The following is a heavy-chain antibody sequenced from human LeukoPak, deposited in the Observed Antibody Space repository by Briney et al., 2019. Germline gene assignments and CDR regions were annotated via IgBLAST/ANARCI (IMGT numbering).Heavy chain of an antibody. V-gene: IGHV7-4-1*02. J-gene: IGHJ4*02. CDR2: INTNTGNP. CDR1: GYTFTSYA. D-gene: IGHD3-9*01. CDR3: ARASTHEDVLRYFDWLLPRSYFDY. Sequence: ASVKVSCKASGYTFTSYAMNWVRQAPGQGLEWMGWINTNTGNPTYAQGFTGRFVFSLDTSVSTAYLQISSLKAEDTAVYYCARASTHEDVLRYFDWLLPRSYFDYWGQGTLVTVSS.